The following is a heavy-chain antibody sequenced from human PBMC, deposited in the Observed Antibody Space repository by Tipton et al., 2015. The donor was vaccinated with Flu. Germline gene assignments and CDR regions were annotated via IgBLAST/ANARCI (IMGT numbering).Heavy chain of an antibody. V-gene: IGHV3-23*01. CDR1: GFTFGTYA. CDR3: AKTRDGSGGPYGMGL. CDR2: ISVSGGNT. J-gene: IGHJ6*02. D-gene: IGHD2-15*01. Sequence: SLRLSCTASGFTFGTYAMAWVRQAPGKGLEWVSAISVSGGNTFYADSEKGRFTISRDRSKNTLYLQMNSLTVEDTAVYYCAKTRDGSGGPYGMGLWGQGPPVTVSS.